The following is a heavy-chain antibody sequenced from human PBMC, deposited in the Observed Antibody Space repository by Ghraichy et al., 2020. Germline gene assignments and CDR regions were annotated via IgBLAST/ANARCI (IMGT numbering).Heavy chain of an antibody. CDR1: GFTLSNFS. J-gene: IGHJ6*02. V-gene: IGHV3-48*01. CDR3: AREAIVVETAAVSGDRYFYGMDV. Sequence: GGSLRLSCAASGFTLSNFSMNWVRQAPGKGLEWVSYISSSSDSTDYAVSVKGRVTISRDKVENSLYLQMNSLRAEDTAVYYCAREAIVVETAAVSGDRYFYGMDVWGQGTTVTVSS. D-gene: IGHD2-2*01. CDR2: ISSSSDST.